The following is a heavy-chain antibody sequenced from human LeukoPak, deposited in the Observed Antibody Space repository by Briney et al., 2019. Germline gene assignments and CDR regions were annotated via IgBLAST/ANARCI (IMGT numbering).Heavy chain of an antibody. CDR3: ARGHYGLDV. V-gene: IGHV3-7*01. J-gene: IGHJ6*02. Sequence: GGSLRLSCAASGFSLSNHWVTWVRQAPGKEPEWVAHINVDGSEKDFLDSVRGRFTISRDNSKNSVYLQMNTLRVEDTAVYHCARGHYGLDVWGQGTTVTVSS. CDR2: INVDGSEK. CDR1: GFSLSNHW.